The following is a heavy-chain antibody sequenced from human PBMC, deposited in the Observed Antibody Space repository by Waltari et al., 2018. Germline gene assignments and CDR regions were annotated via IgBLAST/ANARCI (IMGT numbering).Heavy chain of an antibody. Sequence: QVQVVEAGGGVVRPGGALRLSCAASGYAFTSYAMHWVRQALGKGLEWIAFIRHDASNKFYVDSVKGRFTISRDVSSHTLYLQMDRLRSEDTAVYFCQFVHWNGDFDFWGQGTLVTVSS. V-gene: IGHV3-30*02. CDR2: IRHDASNK. CDR1: GYAFTSYA. D-gene: IGHD1-1*01. CDR3: QFVHWNGDFDF. J-gene: IGHJ4*02.